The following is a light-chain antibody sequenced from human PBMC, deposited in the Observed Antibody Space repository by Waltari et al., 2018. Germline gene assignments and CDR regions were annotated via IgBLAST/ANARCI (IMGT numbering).Light chain of an antibody. Sequence: DIQMTQSPSTLSASVGDRVIFSCRASQSISKWLAWYQQKPGKAPKRLFYKASTLESGVPSRFSGSGSGTEFTLTISSLQPEDFATYYCQQYNSYSLLSFGGGTKVEIK. V-gene: IGKV1-5*03. J-gene: IGKJ4*01. CDR1: QSISKW. CDR3: QQYNSYSLLS. CDR2: KAS.